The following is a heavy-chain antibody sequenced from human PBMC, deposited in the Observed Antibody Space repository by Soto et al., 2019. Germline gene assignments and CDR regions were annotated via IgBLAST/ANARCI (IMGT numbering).Heavy chain of an antibody. CDR2: IHYSAST. V-gene: IGHV4-39*01. Sequence: PETLYLPCTVSVRSISSGSYYWGWIRQPPVKGLGYVGSIHYSASTYYSRSLKRRVSISEETTKNQFSLRLSSVTAADTAIYYCARHEKGYYASGSYDYWFDPWGQGTLVTVSS. J-gene: IGHJ5*02. D-gene: IGHD3-10*01. CDR3: ARHEKGYYASGSYDYWFDP. CDR1: VRSISSGSYY.